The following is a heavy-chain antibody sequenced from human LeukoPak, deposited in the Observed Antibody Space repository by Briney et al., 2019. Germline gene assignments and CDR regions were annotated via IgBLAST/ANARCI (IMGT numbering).Heavy chain of an antibody. J-gene: IGHJ5*02. CDR2: IYSGGST. CDR1: GFTVSSSY. CDR3: ARDSNFDWFDP. D-gene: IGHD1-7*01. Sequence: QPGGSLRLSRAASGFTVSSSYMNWVRQAPGKGLEWVSVIYSGGSTYYADSVKGRFTISRDNSKNTLYLQMNSLRAEDTAVYYCARDSNFDWFDPWGQGTLVTVSS. V-gene: IGHV3-66*01.